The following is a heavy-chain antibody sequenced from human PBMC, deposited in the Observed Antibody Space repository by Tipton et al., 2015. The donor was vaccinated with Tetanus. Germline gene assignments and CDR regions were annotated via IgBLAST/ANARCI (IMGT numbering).Heavy chain of an antibody. CDR3: ARAGGSFRGYDSFPVWSYYYYYYMDV. CDR2: INPSGGST. J-gene: IGHJ6*03. D-gene: IGHD5-12*01. Sequence: QLVQSGAEVKKPGASVKVSCKASGYTFTSYYMHWVRQAPGQGLEWMGIINPSGGSTSYAQKFQGRVTMTRDPSTSTVYMELSSLRSEDTAVYYCARAGGSFRGYDSFPVWSYYYYYYMDVWGKGTTVTVSS. V-gene: IGHV1-46*01. CDR1: GYTFTSYY.